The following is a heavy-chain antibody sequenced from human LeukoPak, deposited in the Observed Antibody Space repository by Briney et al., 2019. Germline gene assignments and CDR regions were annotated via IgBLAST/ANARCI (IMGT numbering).Heavy chain of an antibody. CDR2: INDSGST. CDR3: ARIGRDGYNG. Sequence: NSSETLSLTCAVYGGSFSGHYWSWIRQPPGKGLEWIGEINDSGSTNYNPSLKSRVTISVDTSKNQISVKLSSVTAADTAVYYCARIGRDGYNGWGQGTLVTVSS. D-gene: IGHD5-24*01. J-gene: IGHJ4*02. V-gene: IGHV4-34*01. CDR1: GGSFSGHY.